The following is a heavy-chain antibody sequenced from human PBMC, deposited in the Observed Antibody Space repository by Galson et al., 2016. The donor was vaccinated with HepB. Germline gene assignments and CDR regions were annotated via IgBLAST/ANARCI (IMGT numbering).Heavy chain of an antibody. J-gene: IGHJ4*02. CDR2: IKQDGSEK. CDR3: ARDYFCVGASCRGERGRFDY. Sequence: SLRLSCAASGFTFSSYSMNWVRQAPGKGLEWVANIKQDGSEKYYVDSVKGRFSISRDNAKNSLFLQMSSLRAEDTAMYYCARDYFCVGASCRGERGRFDYWGQGALVTVAS. D-gene: IGHD2-21*01. CDR1: GFTFSSYS. V-gene: IGHV3-7*01.